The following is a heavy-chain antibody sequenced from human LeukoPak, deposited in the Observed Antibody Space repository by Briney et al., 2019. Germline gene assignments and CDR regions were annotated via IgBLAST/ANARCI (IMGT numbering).Heavy chain of an antibody. V-gene: IGHV1-8*01. Sequence: GASVKVSCKASGYTFTSYDINWVRQATGQGLEWMGWMNPNSGNTGYAQKFQGRVTMTRNTSISTAYMELSSLRSVDTAVYYCARVGVDTAMVIYYYYYMDVWGKGTTVTVSS. J-gene: IGHJ6*03. CDR2: MNPNSGNT. D-gene: IGHD5-18*01. CDR1: GYTFTSYD. CDR3: ARVGVDTAMVIYYYYYMDV.